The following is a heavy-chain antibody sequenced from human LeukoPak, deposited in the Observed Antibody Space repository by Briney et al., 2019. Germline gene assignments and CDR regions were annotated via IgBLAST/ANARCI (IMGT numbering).Heavy chain of an antibody. CDR1: RYTFPDYY. D-gene: IGHD2-2*01. CDR2: INPNSGGT. Sequence: ASVSVSFKASRYTFPDYYMHWVRQAPGQGLAWMGWINPNSGGTNYAQKFQGRVTMTRDTSISTAYMELSRLRSDDTAVYYCARGGWSLGYCSSSSCLDWFDPWGQGTLVTVSS. V-gene: IGHV1-2*02. CDR3: ARGGWSLGYCSSSSCLDWFDP. J-gene: IGHJ5*02.